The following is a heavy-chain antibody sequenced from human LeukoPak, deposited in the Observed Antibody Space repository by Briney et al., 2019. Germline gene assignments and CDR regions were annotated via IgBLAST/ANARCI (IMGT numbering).Heavy chain of an antibody. CDR3: ARESDYDRLPDY. D-gene: IGHD1-26*01. CDR1: GFTFSDYY. CDR2: ISSSGSTI. V-gene: IGHV3-11*04. J-gene: IGHJ4*02. Sequence: GGSLRLSCAASGFTFSDYYMSWIGQAPGKGLEWVSYISSSGSTIYYADSVKGRFTISRDNAKNSLYLQMNSLRAEDTAVYYCARESDYDRLPDYWGQGTLVTVSS.